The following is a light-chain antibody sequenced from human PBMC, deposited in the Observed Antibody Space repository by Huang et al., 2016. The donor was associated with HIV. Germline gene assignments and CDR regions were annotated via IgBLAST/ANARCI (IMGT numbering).Light chain of an antibody. CDR2: GAS. J-gene: IGKJ1*01. V-gene: IGKV3-15*01. Sequence: EIVMTQSPATLSVSPGERATLSCRASQSVNSNLAWYQQKPGQAPRLLIYGASTRATGIPARISGSGSGTEFTLTISSLQSEDFAVYYCQQYNNWPPWWTFGQGTKVEIK. CDR1: QSVNSN. CDR3: QQYNNWPPWWT.